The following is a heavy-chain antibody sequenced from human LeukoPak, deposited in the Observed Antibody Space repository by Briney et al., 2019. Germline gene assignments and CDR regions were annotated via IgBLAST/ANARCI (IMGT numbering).Heavy chain of an antibody. D-gene: IGHD6-19*01. V-gene: IGHV1-46*01. CDR2: INPSGGST. Sequence: ASVKVSCKASGYTFTNYYMHWVRQAPGQGLEWMGIINPSGGSTRYAQKFQGRVTMTRDTSTSTVYMEVSSLRSEDTAVYYCARFSLIAVAGWSLDYWGQGTLVTVSS. CDR3: ARFSLIAVAGWSLDY. CDR1: GYTFTNYY. J-gene: IGHJ4*02.